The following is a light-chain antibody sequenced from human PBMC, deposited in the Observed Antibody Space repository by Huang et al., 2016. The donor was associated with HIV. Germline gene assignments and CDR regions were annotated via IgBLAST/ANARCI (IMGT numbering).Light chain of an antibody. J-gene: IGKJ2*03. CDR1: QSVTRNY. Sequence: EIVLTQSPDTLSLSPGERATVSCRASQSVTRNYLAWYQQRPGQAPKLLIYGASTRDTGVPDRFGGSGSGTDFTLTISRLAPEDFAVYYCQQFGSSPPYSFGQGTKLEIK. CDR3: QQFGSSPPYS. CDR2: GAS. V-gene: IGKV3-20*01.